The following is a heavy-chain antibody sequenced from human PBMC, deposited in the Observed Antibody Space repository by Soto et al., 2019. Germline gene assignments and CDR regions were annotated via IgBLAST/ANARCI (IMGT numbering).Heavy chain of an antibody. J-gene: IGHJ4*02. CDR1: GYTFSNYD. CDR2: VNPNNGDT. CDR3: AKVSRKGSAIDFDY. Sequence: QVQLVQSGAELKKPGASVKVSCKASGYTFSNYDMNWVRQATGQGPERIGWVNPNNGDTGYAQKFQGRVTLTTATSTTTAYMELTSLRSEDTAIYYCAKVSRKGSAIDFDYWGQGTLITVSS. D-gene: IGHD3-10*01. V-gene: IGHV1-8*01.